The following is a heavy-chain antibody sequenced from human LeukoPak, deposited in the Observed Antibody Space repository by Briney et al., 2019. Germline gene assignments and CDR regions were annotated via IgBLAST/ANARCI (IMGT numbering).Heavy chain of an antibody. Sequence: ASVKVSCKASGGTFSSYAISWVRQAPGQGLEWMGRIIPIFGTANYAQKFQGRVTITTDESTSTAYMELSSLRSEDTAVYYCARAACSGGSCEGIDYWGQGTLVTVSS. D-gene: IGHD2-15*01. J-gene: IGHJ4*02. CDR2: IIPIFGTA. CDR1: GGTFSSYA. CDR3: ARAACSGGSCEGIDY. V-gene: IGHV1-69*05.